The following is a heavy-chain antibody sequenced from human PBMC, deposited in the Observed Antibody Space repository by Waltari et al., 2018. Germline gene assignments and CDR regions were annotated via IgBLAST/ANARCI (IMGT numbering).Heavy chain of an antibody. V-gene: IGHV1-3*01. CDR2: INAGNGNT. CDR1: GYTFTSYA. D-gene: IGHD2-8*01. J-gene: IGHJ3*02. Sequence: QVQLVQSGAEVKKPGASVKVSCKASGYTFTSYAMHWVRQAPGQSLEWMGWINAGNGNTKYSQKFQGRVTITRDTSASTAYMELSSLRSEDTAVYYCATGGAKYAIDIWGQGTMVTVSS. CDR3: ATGGAKYAIDI.